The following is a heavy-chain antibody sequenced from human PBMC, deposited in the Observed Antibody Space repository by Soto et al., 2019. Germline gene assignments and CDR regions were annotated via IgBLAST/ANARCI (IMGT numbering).Heavy chain of an antibody. V-gene: IGHV4-59*01. J-gene: IGHJ4*02. Sequence: SETLSLTCTVSGGSISSYYWSWIRQPPGKGLEWIGYIYYSGSTNYNPSLKSRVTISVDTSKNQFSLKLSSVTAADTAVYYCARDLTTAAGNPYYFDYWGQGTLVTVSS. D-gene: IGHD6-13*01. CDR3: ARDLTTAAGNPYYFDY. CDR1: GGSISSYY. CDR2: IYYSGST.